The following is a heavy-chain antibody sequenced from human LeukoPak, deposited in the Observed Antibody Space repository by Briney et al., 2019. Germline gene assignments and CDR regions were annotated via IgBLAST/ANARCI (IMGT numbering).Heavy chain of an antibody. Sequence: GGSLRLSCAASGFPLRSYGMSWVRQAPGKGLEWVSGISGSGGSTYYADSVKGRFTISRDNSKNTLYLQMNSLRAEDTAVYYCARYCSGGSCLATYFDYWGQGTLVTVSS. CDR2: ISGSGGST. D-gene: IGHD2-15*01. CDR1: GFPLRSYG. V-gene: IGHV3-23*01. CDR3: ARYCSGGSCLATYFDY. J-gene: IGHJ4*02.